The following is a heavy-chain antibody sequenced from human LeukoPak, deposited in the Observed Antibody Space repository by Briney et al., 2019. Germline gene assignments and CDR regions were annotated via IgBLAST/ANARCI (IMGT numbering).Heavy chain of an antibody. V-gene: IGHV3-48*03. Sequence: GGSLRLSCAASGFTFSSYEMNWVRQAPGKGLEWVSDISSSGSTKYYADSVKGRFTISRDNAKNSLYLQMNSLRAEDTAVYYCARDRSGFPLTAFDYWGQGTLVTVSS. J-gene: IGHJ4*02. D-gene: IGHD2-21*02. CDR3: ARDRSGFPLTAFDY. CDR2: ISSSGSTK. CDR1: GFTFSSYE.